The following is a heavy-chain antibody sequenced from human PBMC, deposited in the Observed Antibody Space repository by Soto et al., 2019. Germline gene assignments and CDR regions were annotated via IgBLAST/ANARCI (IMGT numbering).Heavy chain of an antibody. CDR2: ISYDGSNK. V-gene: IGHV3-30*18. J-gene: IGHJ4*02. D-gene: IGHD3-22*01. CDR1: EFTFSSYG. Sequence: QMQLVESGGGVVQPGRSLRLSCAASEFTFSSYGMHWVRQAPGKGLEWVAVISYDGSNKYYADSVKGRFTISRDNSKNTLYLQMNSLRAEDTAVYYCAKARRSKVIVVVIMDYWGQGTLVTVSS. CDR3: AKARRSKVIVVVIMDY.